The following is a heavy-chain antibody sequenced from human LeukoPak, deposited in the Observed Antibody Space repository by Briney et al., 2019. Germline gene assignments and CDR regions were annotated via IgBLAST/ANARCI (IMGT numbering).Heavy chain of an antibody. CDR1: GFSLSTSGVG. J-gene: IGHJ3*02. D-gene: IGHD6-13*01. CDR2: IYWDDDK. Sequence: SGPTLVKPTQTLTLTCTFSGFSLSTSGVGVGWIRQPPGKALEWLALIYWDDDKRYSSSLKSRLTITKDTSKNQVVLTMTNMDPVDTATYYCAHLATIAAAGTNAFDIWGQGTMVTVSS. CDR3: AHLATIAAAGTNAFDI. V-gene: IGHV2-5*02.